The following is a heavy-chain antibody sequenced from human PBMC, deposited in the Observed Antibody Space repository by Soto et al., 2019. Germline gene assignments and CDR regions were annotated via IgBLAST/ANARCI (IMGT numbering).Heavy chain of an antibody. CDR2: IYYSGST. Sequence: PSETLSLTCTVSEGSINWSPDYWGWIRQPPGKGLEWIGYIYYSGSTYYNPSLKSRVTISVDTSKNQFSLKLSSVTAADTAVYYCAREGEAAGNFDYWGQGTLVTVSS. CDR1: EGSINWSPDY. V-gene: IGHV4-31*03. CDR3: AREGEAAGNFDY. J-gene: IGHJ4*02. D-gene: IGHD6-13*01.